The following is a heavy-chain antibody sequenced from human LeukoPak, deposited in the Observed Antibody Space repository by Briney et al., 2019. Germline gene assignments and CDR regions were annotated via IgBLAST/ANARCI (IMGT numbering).Heavy chain of an antibody. CDR3: AKHSYDSSGYYSIDY. J-gene: IGHJ4*02. CDR2: IIGSVHST. Sequence: GESLRLSCAASGYTLTSYAMSWVRQAPGKGLEWVSAIIGSVHSTYYADSVKGRFTISRDNSKNTLYLQMNSLRAEDTAVYYCAKHSYDSSGYYSIDYWGQGTLVTVFS. CDR1: GYTLTSYA. V-gene: IGHV3-23*01. D-gene: IGHD3-22*01.